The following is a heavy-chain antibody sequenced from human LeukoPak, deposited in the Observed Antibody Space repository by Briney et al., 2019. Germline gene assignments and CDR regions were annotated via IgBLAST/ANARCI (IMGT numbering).Heavy chain of an antibody. CDR3: AKGGGVTANDY. V-gene: IGHV3-23*01. D-gene: IGHD3-16*01. CDR1: GFTFSSYA. CDR2: ISISGDNT. J-gene: IGHJ4*02. Sequence: PGGSLRPSCAASGFTFSSYAMSWVRQAPGKGLAWVSAISISGDNTYYADSVKGRFTISRDNFKNTLYLQMNSLRAEDTAVYYCAKGGGVTANDYWGQGTLVTVSS.